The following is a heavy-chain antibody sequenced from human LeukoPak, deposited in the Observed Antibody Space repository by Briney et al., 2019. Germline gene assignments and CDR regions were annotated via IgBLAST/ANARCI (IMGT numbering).Heavy chain of an antibody. Sequence: ASVKVSCKASGYTFTSYGISWVRQAPGQGLEWMGWISAYNGNTNYAQKFQGRVTMTRNTSISTAYMELSSLRSEDTAVYYCARGYQLLRWWGQGTMVTVSS. J-gene: IGHJ3*01. D-gene: IGHD2-2*01. CDR3: ARGYQLLRW. CDR2: ISAYNGNT. CDR1: GYTFTSYG. V-gene: IGHV1-18*01.